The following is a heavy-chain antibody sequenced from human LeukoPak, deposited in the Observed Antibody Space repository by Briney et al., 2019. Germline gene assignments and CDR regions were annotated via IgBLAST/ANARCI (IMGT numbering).Heavy chain of an antibody. V-gene: IGHV4-34*01. D-gene: IGHD3-3*01. CDR3: ARGPRITIFGVVINGMDV. CDR1: GGSFSGYY. CDR2: INHSGSI. Sequence: SETLSLTCAVYGGSFSGYYWSWIRQPPGKGLEWIGEINHSGSINYNPSLKSRVTISRDTSKNQFSLKLSSVTAADTAVYYCARGPRITIFGVVINGMDVWGQGTTVTVSS. J-gene: IGHJ6*02.